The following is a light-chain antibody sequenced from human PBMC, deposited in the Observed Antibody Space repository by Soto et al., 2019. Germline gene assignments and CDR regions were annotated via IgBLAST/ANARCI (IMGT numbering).Light chain of an antibody. CDR1: QSISSR. V-gene: IGKV1-5*01. CDR3: QQYNSYSVT. Sequence: DIQLTQSPSFLSASVGCRFTITCRASQSISSRLAWYQQKPGEAPKFLVYDASNLESGVPSRFSGSGYGTEFNLTISSLQTDDFATYDCQQYNSYSVTFGQGTKVDIK. J-gene: IGKJ1*01. CDR2: DAS.